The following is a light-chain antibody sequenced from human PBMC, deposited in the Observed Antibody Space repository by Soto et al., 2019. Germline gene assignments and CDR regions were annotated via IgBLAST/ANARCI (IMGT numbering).Light chain of an antibody. V-gene: IGKV3-20*01. CDR2: GAS. CDR3: QQYGSSPPWT. Sequence: IVMTQSPATLSVSPGERATLSCRASQGIGSTLAWYQQKPGQTPRLLIYGASSRATGIPDRFSGSGSGTDFTLTISRLEPEDFAVYYCQQYGSSPPWTFGQGTKVDI. J-gene: IGKJ1*01. CDR1: QGIGST.